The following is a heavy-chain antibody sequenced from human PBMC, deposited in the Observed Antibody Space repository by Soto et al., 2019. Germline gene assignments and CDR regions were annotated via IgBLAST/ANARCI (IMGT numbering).Heavy chain of an antibody. CDR1: GFTFSSYG. D-gene: IGHD2-15*01. V-gene: IGHV3-30*18. CDR2: ISYDGSNK. Sequence: GGSLRLSCAASGFTFSSYGMHWVRQAPGKGLEWVAVISYDGSNKYYADSVKGRFTISRDNSKNTLYLQMNSLRAEDTAVYYCAKSEEIPTCGGFGGSXYGAXDIWGQGTMVTVSS. CDR3: AKSEEIPTCGGFGGSXYGAXDI. J-gene: IGHJ3*02.